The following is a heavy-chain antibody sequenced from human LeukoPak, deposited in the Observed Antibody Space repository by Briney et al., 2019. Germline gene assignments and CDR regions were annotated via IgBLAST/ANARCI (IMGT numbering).Heavy chain of an antibody. CDR3: ARAPRGPSAFDI. CDR2: IIPIFGTA. D-gene: IGHD3-10*01. J-gene: IGHJ3*02. Sequence: SVKVSCKASGGTFSSYAISWVRQAPGQGLEWMGGIIPIFGTANYAQKFQGRATITADESTSTAYMELSSLRSEDTAVYYCARAPRGPSAFDIWGQGTMVTVSS. CDR1: GGTFSSYA. V-gene: IGHV1-69*13.